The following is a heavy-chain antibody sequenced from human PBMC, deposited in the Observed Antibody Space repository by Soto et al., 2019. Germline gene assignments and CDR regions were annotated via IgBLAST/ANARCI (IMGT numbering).Heavy chain of an antibody. D-gene: IGHD2-2*01. Sequence: SETLSLTCTVSGGSISSGGYYWSWIRQHPGKGLEWIGYIYYSGSTYYNPSLKSRVTISVDTSKNQFSLKLSSVTAADTAVYYCARASIQLLSFAHYYYMDVWGKGTTVTVSS. CDR2: IYYSGST. CDR3: ARASIQLLSFAHYYYMDV. J-gene: IGHJ6*03. V-gene: IGHV4-31*03. CDR1: GGSISSGGYY.